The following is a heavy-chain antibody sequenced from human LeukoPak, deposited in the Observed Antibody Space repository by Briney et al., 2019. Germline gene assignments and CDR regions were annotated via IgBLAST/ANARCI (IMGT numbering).Heavy chain of an antibody. D-gene: IGHD3-22*01. CDR2: VNHSGST. Sequence: RSETLSLTCAVYGGSFSGYYWSWIRQPPGKGLEWIGEVNHSGSTNYNPSLKSRVTISVDTSKNQFSLKLSSVTAADTAVYYCARDYDSSGYYSPYYFDYWGQGTLVTVSS. CDR3: ARDYDSSGYYSPYYFDY. CDR1: GGSFSGYY. V-gene: IGHV4-34*01. J-gene: IGHJ4*02.